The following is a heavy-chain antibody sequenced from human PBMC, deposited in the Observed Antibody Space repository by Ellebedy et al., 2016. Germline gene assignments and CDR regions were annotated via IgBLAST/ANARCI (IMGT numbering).Heavy chain of an antibody. D-gene: IGHD6-13*01. Sequence: GESLKISXKGSGYSFTSYWIGWVRQMPGKGLEWMGIIYPGDSDTRYSPSFQGQVTISADKSISTAYLQWSSLKASDTAMYYCARQPYSSSWYGSYYGMDVWGQGTTVTVSS. CDR3: ARQPYSSSWYGSYYGMDV. V-gene: IGHV5-51*01. J-gene: IGHJ6*02. CDR2: IYPGDSDT. CDR1: GYSFTSYW.